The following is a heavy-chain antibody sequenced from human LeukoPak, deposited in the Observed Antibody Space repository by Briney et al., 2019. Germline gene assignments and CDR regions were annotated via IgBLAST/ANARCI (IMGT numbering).Heavy chain of an antibody. Sequence: PGRSLRLSCAASGFTFSSYAMHWVRQAPGKGLEWVAVISYDGSNKYYADSVKGRFTISRDNSKNTLYLQMNSLRAEGTAVYYCAKDAVAVAGWAYMDVWGKGTTVTISS. J-gene: IGHJ6*03. V-gene: IGHV3-30*04. CDR3: AKDAVAVAGWAYMDV. CDR2: ISYDGSNK. CDR1: GFTFSSYA. D-gene: IGHD6-19*01.